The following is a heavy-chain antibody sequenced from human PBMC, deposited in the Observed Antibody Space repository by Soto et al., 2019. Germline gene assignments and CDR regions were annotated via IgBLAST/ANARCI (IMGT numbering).Heavy chain of an antibody. V-gene: IGHV1-58*01. CDR1: GFTFTSSA. J-gene: IGHJ4*02. CDR2: IVVGSGNT. Sequence: SVKVSCKAPGFTFTSSAVQWVRQARGQRLEWIGWIVVGSGNTNYAQKFQERVTITRDMSTSTAYMELSSLRSEDTAVYYCAADLRMSSGWYTHFDYWGQGTLVTVSS. CDR3: AADLRMSSGWYTHFDY. D-gene: IGHD6-19*01.